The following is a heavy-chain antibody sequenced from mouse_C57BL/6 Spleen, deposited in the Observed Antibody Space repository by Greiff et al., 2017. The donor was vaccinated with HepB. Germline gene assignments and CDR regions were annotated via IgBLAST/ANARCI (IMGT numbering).Heavy chain of an antibody. CDR2: IDPSDSET. Sequence: QVQLQQPGAELVRPGSSVKLSCKASGYTFTSYWMHWVKQRPIQGLEWIGNIDPSDSETHYNQKFKDKATLTVDKSSSTAYMQLSSLTSEDSAVYYCARGGCYGGYYAMDYWGQGTSVTVSS. V-gene: IGHV1-52*01. CDR1: GYTFTSYW. D-gene: IGHD1-1*01. J-gene: IGHJ4*01. CDR3: ARGGCYGGYYAMDY.